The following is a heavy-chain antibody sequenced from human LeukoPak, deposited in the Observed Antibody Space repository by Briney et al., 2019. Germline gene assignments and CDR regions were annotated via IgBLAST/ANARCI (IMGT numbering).Heavy chain of an antibody. D-gene: IGHD4-23*01. CDR2: ISDDGINK. V-gene: IGHV3-30-3*01. CDR3: ARDYGGNSDFDY. J-gene: IGHJ4*02. Sequence: PGGSLRLSCAASGFTFSSYSMHWVRQAPGKGLEWVAVISDDGINKYYADSVKGRFTISRDNSRNTLYLQMNSLRAEDTAVYYSARDYGGNSDFDYWGQGTLVTVSS. CDR1: GFTFSSYS.